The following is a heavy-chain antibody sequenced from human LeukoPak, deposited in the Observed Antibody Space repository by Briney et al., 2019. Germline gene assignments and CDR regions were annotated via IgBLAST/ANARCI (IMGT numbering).Heavy chain of an antibody. CDR3: ARATRNGYDY. V-gene: IGHV3-48*04. J-gene: IGHJ4*02. D-gene: IGHD5-24*01. CDR2: ISSDSDTI. CDR1: GFTFRIYG. Sequence: GGSLRLSCAASGFTFRIYGMNWVRQAPGKGPEWVSYISSDSDTIYYAGSAKGRFTMSRDNARNSLFLQMNSLRAEDTAVYYCARATRNGYDYWGQGTLVTVSS.